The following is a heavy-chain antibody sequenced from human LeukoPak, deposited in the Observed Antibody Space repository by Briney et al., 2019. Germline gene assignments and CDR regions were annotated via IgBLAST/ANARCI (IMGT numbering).Heavy chain of an antibody. CDR3: AKPGGALYSDLPLRH. CDR2: ISSSENR. CDR1: GFTFSRYA. V-gene: IGHV3-23*01. D-gene: IGHD4-17*01. Sequence: GGSLRLSCVASGFTFSRYAMNWVRQAPGKGLEWVSGISSSENRYYADSVNGRFTISRDDSKNTVYLQMNSLRVEDSALYYCAKPGGALYSDLPLRHWGQGVLVTVSS. J-gene: IGHJ4*02.